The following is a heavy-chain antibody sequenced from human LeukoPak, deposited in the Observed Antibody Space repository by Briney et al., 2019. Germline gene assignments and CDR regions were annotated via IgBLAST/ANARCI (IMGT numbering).Heavy chain of an antibody. D-gene: IGHD3-22*01. V-gene: IGHV1-69*05. J-gene: IGHJ6*03. CDR2: IIPIFGTA. Sequence: GASVKVSCKASGGTFSSYAISWVRQAPGQGFEWMGGIIPIFGTANYAQKFQGRVTITTDESTSTAYMELSSRRSEDTAVYYCTRGGTSGYSDYYYYYMDVWGKGTTVTVSS. CDR3: TRGGTSGYSDYYYYYMDV. CDR1: GGTFSSYA.